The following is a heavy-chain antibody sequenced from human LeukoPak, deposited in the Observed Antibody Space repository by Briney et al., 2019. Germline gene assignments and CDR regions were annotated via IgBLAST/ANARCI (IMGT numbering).Heavy chain of an antibody. J-gene: IGHJ6*02. V-gene: IGHV3-7*03. CDR1: GFTFSDYW. CDR2: IKQDGSDK. D-gene: IGHD6-6*01. Sequence: PGGSLRHSCAASGFTFSDYWMNWVRQAPGKGLEWVANIKQDGSDKYYVDSAKGRFTISRDNVKDSLYLQMNSLRAEDSAVYYCARDCIATRPVVCYGMDVWGQGTTVTVSS. CDR3: ARDCIATRPVVCYGMDV.